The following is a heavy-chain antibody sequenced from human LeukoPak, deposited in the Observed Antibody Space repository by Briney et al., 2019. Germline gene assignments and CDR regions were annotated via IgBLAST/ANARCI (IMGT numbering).Heavy chain of an antibody. V-gene: IGHV1-69*06. CDR3: ANAMVKEGGYYYYYMDV. CDR1: GGTFSSYA. D-gene: IGHD5-18*01. CDR2: IIPIFGTA. J-gene: IGHJ6*03. Sequence: ASVKVSCKASGGTFSSYAISWVRQAPGQGLEWMGRIIPIFGTANYAQKFQGRVTITADKSTSTAYMELSSLRSEDTAVYYCANAMVKEGGYYYYYMDVWGKGTTVTISS.